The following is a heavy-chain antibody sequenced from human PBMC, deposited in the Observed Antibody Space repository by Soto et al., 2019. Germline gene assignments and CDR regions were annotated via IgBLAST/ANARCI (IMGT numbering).Heavy chain of an antibody. CDR3: ARDGWVTMRHFHI. V-gene: IGHV1-3*01. Sequence: ASVKVSCKASGYTFSSYAMHWVRQAPGQRPEWLGWINPDNGESKTSQKLQGRVTISTDTSATTVYMELSSLTSEDTAVYYCARDGWVTMRHFHIWGQGTMVTV. CDR2: INPDNGES. J-gene: IGHJ3*02. CDR1: GYTFSSYA. D-gene: IGHD4-17*01.